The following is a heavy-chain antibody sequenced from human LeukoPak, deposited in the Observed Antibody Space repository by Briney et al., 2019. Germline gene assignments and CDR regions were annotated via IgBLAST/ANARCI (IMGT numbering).Heavy chain of an antibody. CDR2: ISSSGSTI. CDR3: ARASTQYDILTGYNWFDP. J-gene: IGHJ5*02. D-gene: IGHD3-9*01. CDR1: GFTFSDYC. Sequence: GGSLRLSCAASGFTFSDYCMSWIRQAPGKGLEWVSYISSSGSTIYYADSVKGRFTISRDNAKDSLYLQMNSLRAEDTAVYYCARASTQYDILTGYNWFDPWGQGTLVTVSS. V-gene: IGHV3-11*04.